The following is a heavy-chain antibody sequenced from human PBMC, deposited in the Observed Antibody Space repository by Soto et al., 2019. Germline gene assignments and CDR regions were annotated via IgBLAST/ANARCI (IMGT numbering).Heavy chain of an antibody. Sequence: PSETLSLTCTVSGGSISSGGYYWSWIRQHTGKGLEWVGYSYYTGRSYYNPSLTSRVTISVDASKNQLSLRLASVTAADTAVYYCARDLRGYSRYDYLDYWGQGIPVTVSS. V-gene: IGHV4-31*03. D-gene: IGHD5-12*01. CDR2: SYYTGRS. CDR1: GGSISSGGYY. CDR3: ARDLRGYSRYDYLDY. J-gene: IGHJ4*02.